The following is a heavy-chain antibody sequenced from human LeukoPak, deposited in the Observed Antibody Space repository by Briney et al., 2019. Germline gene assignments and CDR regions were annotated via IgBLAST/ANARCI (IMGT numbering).Heavy chain of an antibody. D-gene: IGHD3-16*01. J-gene: IGHJ1*01. V-gene: IGHV4-59*08. CDR2: IDHNGRT. CDR3: ARHLGLMTNLQY. Sequence: SETLSLTCTVSGGSISRYYWSWIRLPPGKGLEYIGCIDHNGRTNYSPSLQSRVTMSVDTSKNQFSLNLTSVTAADTAVYYCARHLGLMTNLQYWGPRTLITVSS. CDR1: GGSISRYY.